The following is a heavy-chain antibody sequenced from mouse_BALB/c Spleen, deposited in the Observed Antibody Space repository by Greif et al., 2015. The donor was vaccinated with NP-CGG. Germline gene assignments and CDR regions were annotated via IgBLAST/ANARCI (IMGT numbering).Heavy chain of an antibody. J-gene: IGHJ4*01. CDR1: GFSLTSYG. CDR3: AHDYGGSMDY. Sequence: VKLVESGPGLVAPSQSLSITCAVSGFSLTSYGVHWVRQPPGKGLEWLGVIWAGGSTNYNSALMSRLSISKDNSKSQVFLKMNSPQTDDTAMYYCAHDYGGSMDYWGQGTSVTVSS. V-gene: IGHV2-9*02. D-gene: IGHD2-4*01. CDR2: IWAGGST.